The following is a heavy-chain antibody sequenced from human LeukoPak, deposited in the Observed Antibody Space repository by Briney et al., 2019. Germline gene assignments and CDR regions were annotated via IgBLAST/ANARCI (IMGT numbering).Heavy chain of an antibody. CDR3: ARLPDNYDILTGYPYYYFDY. J-gene: IGHJ4*02. Sequence: SETLSLTCTVSGGSISSYYWSWIRQPAGKGLEWIGRIHTSGSTNYSPSLKSRVTMSVDTSKNQFSLKLSSVTAADTAVYYCARLPDNYDILTGYPYYYFDYWGQGTLVTVSS. CDR1: GGSISSYY. D-gene: IGHD3-9*01. V-gene: IGHV4-4*07. CDR2: IHTSGST.